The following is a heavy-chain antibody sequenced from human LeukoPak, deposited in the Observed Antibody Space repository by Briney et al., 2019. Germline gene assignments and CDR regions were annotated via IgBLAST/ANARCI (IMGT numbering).Heavy chain of an antibody. Sequence: GGSLRLSCAASGFTFSSYSMNWVRQAPGKGLEWVSSISSSSSYICYADSVKGRFTISRDDAKNSLYLQMNSLRAEDTAVYYCARRAAASYFDYWGQGTLVTVSS. D-gene: IGHD6-13*01. CDR3: ARRAAASYFDY. V-gene: IGHV3-21*01. J-gene: IGHJ4*02. CDR2: ISSSSSYI. CDR1: GFTFSSYS.